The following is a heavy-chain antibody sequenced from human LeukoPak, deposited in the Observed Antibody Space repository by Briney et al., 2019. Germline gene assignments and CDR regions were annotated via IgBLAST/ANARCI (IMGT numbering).Heavy chain of an antibody. Sequence: QTGGSLRLSCAASGFTVSSNYMSWVRQAPGKGLEWVSVIYSGGSTYYADSVKGRFTISRDNSKNTLYLQMNSLRAEDTAVYYCAKDLEWELQDAFDIWGQGTMVTVSS. CDR3: AKDLEWELQDAFDI. J-gene: IGHJ3*02. CDR1: GFTVSSNY. V-gene: IGHV3-53*01. D-gene: IGHD1-26*01. CDR2: IYSGGST.